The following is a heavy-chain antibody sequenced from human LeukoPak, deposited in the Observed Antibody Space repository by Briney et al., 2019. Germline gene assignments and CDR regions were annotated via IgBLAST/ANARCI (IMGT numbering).Heavy chain of an antibody. Sequence: PGGSLGLSCAASGFTFRSFWMSWVRQAPGKGLEWVANIKQDGSEKYYVDSVKGRFTISRDNAKNSLYLQMNSLRAEDTAVNYCARGRGLDYWGQGTLVTVSS. J-gene: IGHJ4*02. CDR2: IKQDGSEK. CDR3: ARGRGLDY. CDR1: GFTFRSFW. V-gene: IGHV3-7*05.